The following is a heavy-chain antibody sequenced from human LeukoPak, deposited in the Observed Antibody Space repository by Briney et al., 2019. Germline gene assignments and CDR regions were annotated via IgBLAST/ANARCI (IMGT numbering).Heavy chain of an antibody. D-gene: IGHD3-22*01. V-gene: IGHV3-64*01. CDR2: ISSNGGRT. Sequence: GGSLRLSCAASGFTFRSYGMHWVRQAPGKGLEYVSAISSNGGRTYYANSVKGRFTISRDNSRNTLYLQMGSHRAEDMAVYYCATYYYDSGGFHFHHWGQGTLVTVSS. J-gene: IGHJ1*01. CDR3: ATYYYDSGGFHFHH. CDR1: GFTFRSYG.